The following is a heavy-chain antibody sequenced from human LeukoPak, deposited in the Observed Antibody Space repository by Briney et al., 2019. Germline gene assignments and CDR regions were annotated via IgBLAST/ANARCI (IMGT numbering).Heavy chain of an antibody. Sequence: GRSLRLSCAASGFTFSSYGMHWVRQAPGKGLEWVAVISYDGSNKYYAESVKGRFTISRDNSKNTLYLQMSSLRAEDTAVYYCAKVELGYCSGGSCYSDDFVDYWGQGTLVTVSS. CDR2: ISYDGSNK. CDR3: AKVELGYCSGGSCYSDDFVDY. J-gene: IGHJ4*02. V-gene: IGHV3-30*18. D-gene: IGHD2-15*01. CDR1: GFTFSSYG.